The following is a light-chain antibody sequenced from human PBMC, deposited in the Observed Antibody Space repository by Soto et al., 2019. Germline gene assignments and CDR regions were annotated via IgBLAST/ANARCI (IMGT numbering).Light chain of an antibody. J-gene: IGLJ2*01. Sequence: QSVLTQPPSVSGAPGQRVTXXXTGSSSNIGAGYDVHWYQQLPGTAPKLLIYGNSNRPSGVPDRFSGSKSGTSASLAITGLQAEDEADYYCQSYDSSLSGVVFGGGTKLTVL. CDR3: QSYDSSLSGVV. V-gene: IGLV1-40*01. CDR1: SSNIGAGYD. CDR2: GNS.